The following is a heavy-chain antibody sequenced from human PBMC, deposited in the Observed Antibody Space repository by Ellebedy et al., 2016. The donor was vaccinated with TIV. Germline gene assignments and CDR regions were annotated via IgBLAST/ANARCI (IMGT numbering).Heavy chain of an antibody. D-gene: IGHD1-1*01. CDR1: GGTFSTSG. CDR3: AREELRPYSFDV. J-gene: IGHJ3*01. CDR2: IVPLFGTA. V-gene: IGHV1-69*13. Sequence: SVKVSXXASGGTFSTSGISWFQQAPGQGLEWMGGIVPLFGTASYPKKFQDRVTITADESASTVYMEVRSLKSEDTAVYYCAREELRPYSFDVWGQGTLVTVPS.